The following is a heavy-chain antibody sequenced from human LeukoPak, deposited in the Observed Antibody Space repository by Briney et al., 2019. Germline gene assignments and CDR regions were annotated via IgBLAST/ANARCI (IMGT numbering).Heavy chain of an antibody. CDR3: ATAYGSGSYWEQAWYYMDV. CDR2: IYYSGST. D-gene: IGHD3-10*01. J-gene: IGHJ6*03. V-gene: IGHV4-59*08. Sequence: PSETLSLTCTVSGGSISSYYWSWIRQPPGKGLEWIGYIYYSGSTSYNPSLKSRVTISVDTSKNQFSLKLSSVTAADTAVYYCATAYGSGSYWEQAWYYMDVWGKGTTVTISS. CDR1: GGSISSYY.